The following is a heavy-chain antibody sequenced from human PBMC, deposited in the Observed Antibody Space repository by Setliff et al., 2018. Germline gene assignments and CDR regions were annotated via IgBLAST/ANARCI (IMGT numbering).Heavy chain of an antibody. CDR2: IYRTGTT. J-gene: IGHJ4*02. D-gene: IGHD1-26*01. CDR3: ARGPRYSGSYYVNY. CDR1: GYSISSGYY. V-gene: IGHV4-38-2*01. Sequence: SETLSLTCGVSGYSISSGYYWGWIRQPPGKGLEWIGSIYRTGTTHYNPSLKSRVTMSVDTSKNQVSLKLSSVTAADTAVYYCARGPRYSGSYYVNYWGQGTLVTVSS.